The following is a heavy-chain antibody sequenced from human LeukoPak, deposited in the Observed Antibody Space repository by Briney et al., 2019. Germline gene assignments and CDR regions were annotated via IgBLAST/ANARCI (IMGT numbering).Heavy chain of an antibody. CDR1: GDSISRYY. J-gene: IGHJ5*02. CDR3: ARDSGTTGEVKFDP. Sequence: SETLSLTCTASGDSISRYYWSWVRQPAGKGLEWIGRIYNGGIITYNPSLKSRVTMSIDTSNNQFSLRLRFVTAADTAVYYCARDSGTTGEVKFDPWGQGTLVTVSS. D-gene: IGHD3-10*01. CDR2: IYNGGII. V-gene: IGHV4-4*07.